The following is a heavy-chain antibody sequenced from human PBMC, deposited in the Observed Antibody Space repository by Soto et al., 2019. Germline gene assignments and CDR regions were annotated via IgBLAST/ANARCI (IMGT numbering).Heavy chain of an antibody. D-gene: IGHD3-16*01. CDR1: GFTFSRYW. CDR2: ISSYGSDT. V-gene: IGHV3-74*01. CDR3: ASNYAYAEGYYWYGIDV. J-gene: IGHJ6*02. Sequence: EVQLVESGGGLVLPGGSLRLSCAASGFTFSRYWMHWVRQAPGKGLVWVSRISSYGSDTHYADSVKGRFTISRDNAKNTLYLQMNSRRADDTAGYYCASNYAYAEGYYWYGIDVWGQGTTVTVSS.